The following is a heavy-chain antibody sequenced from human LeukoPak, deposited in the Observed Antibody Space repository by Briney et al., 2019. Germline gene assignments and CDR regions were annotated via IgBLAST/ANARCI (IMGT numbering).Heavy chain of an antibody. J-gene: IGHJ4*02. V-gene: IGHV4-39*01. CDR1: GGSISSNSYY. CDR3: ARHADPQRNVLLDY. CDR2: IYYSGST. Sequence: PSETLSLTCAVSGGSISSNSYYWGWIRQPPGKGLEWIGSIYYSGSTYYNPSLKSRVTISVDTSKNQFSLKLSSMTAADTAVYYCARHADPQRNVLLDYWGQGTLVTVSS. D-gene: IGHD3-10*01.